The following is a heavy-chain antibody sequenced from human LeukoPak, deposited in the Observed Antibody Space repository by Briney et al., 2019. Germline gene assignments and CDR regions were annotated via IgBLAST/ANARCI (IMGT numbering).Heavy chain of an antibody. CDR2: IYTSGST. CDR1: GGSISSGSYY. D-gene: IGHD1-14*01. J-gene: IGHJ3*02. Sequence: SSQTLSLTCTVSGGSISSGSYYWSWIRQPAGKGLEWIGRIYTSGSTSYSPALKSRVTISVDTSKNQFSLKLSSVTAADTAVYYCARHEWGITNAFDIWGQGTMVTVSS. V-gene: IGHV4-61*02. CDR3: ARHEWGITNAFDI.